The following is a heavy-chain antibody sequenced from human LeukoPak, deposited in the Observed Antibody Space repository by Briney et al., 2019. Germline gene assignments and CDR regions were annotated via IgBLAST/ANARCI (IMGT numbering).Heavy chain of an antibody. CDR3: ARGRELLWFGEPLYPNSFDY. CDR1: GYTFSSYD. J-gene: IGHJ4*02. V-gene: IGHV1-8*02. Sequence: ASVKVSCKASGYTFSSYDINWVRQATRQGLEWMGWMNPNSGNTGYAQKFQGRVTMTRNTSISTAYMELSSLRSEDTAVYYCARGRELLWFGEPLYPNSFDYWGQGTLVTVSS. D-gene: IGHD3-10*01. CDR2: MNPNSGNT.